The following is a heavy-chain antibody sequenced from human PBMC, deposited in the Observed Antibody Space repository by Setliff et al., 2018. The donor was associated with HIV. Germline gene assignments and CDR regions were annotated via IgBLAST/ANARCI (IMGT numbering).Heavy chain of an antibody. D-gene: IGHD3-10*01. Sequence: SETLSLTCLVFGYSITNGNYWAWIRQSPGKGLEWIGSIYSTGHTYYNPSHKSRLTMSVDTAKNRFSLKLISVTAADTAVYYXXXDRALRFSKSPSFNYFDVXXQGALVXXSS. V-gene: IGHV4-38-2*01. CDR1: GYSITNGNY. J-gene: IGHJ4*02. CDR2: IYSTGHT. CDR3: XXDRALRFSKSPSFNYFDV.